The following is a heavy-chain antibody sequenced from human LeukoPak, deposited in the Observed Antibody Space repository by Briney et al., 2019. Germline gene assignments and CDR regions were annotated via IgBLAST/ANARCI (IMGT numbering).Heavy chain of an antibody. CDR1: GGTFSSYA. Sequence: ASVKVSCKASGGTFSSYAISWVRQAPGQGLGWMGGIIPIFGTANYAQKFQGRVTITTDESTSTAYMELSSLRSEDTAVYYCARGQGALADYYMDVWGKGTTVTVSS. V-gene: IGHV1-69*05. J-gene: IGHJ6*03. CDR2: IIPIFGTA. D-gene: IGHD3-3*02. CDR3: ARGQGALADYYMDV.